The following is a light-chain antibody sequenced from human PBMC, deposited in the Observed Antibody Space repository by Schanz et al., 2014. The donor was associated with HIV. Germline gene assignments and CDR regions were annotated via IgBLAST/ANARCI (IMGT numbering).Light chain of an antibody. Sequence: DIQMTQSPSSLSASVGDRVTITCRASQSISSYLNWYQQKPGKAPKLLIYAASSLQSGVPSRFSGSGSGTEFTLTISSLQPGDFATYYCQQYTSYPYTFGQGTKLDVK. V-gene: IGKV1-39*01. CDR3: QQYTSYPYT. CDR2: AAS. CDR1: QSISSY. J-gene: IGKJ2*01.